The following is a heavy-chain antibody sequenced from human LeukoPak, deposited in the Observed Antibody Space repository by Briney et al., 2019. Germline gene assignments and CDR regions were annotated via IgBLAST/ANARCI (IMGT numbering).Heavy chain of an antibody. D-gene: IGHD5-18*01. CDR1: GGSISSGDYY. CDR2: IYYSGST. CDR3: ARVPPVYTAYYYYYYMDV. V-gene: IGHV4-30-4*08. Sequence: SETLSLTCTVSGGSISSGDYYWSWIRQPPGKGLEWIGYIYYSGSTYYNPSLKSRVTISVDTSKNQFSLKLSSVTAADTAVYYCARVPPVYTAYYYYYYMDVWGKGTTVTVSS. J-gene: IGHJ6*03.